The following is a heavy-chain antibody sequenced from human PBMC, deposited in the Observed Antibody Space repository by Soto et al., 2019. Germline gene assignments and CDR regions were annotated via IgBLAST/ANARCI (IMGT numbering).Heavy chain of an antibody. CDR3: AKVLRSSSWADAFDI. Sequence: LILSCAASGFTFSSYAMSWVRQAPWKGLEWVSAISGSGGSTYYADSAKGRFTISRDNSKNTLYLQMNSLRAEDTAVYYCAKVLRSSSWADAFDIWGQGTMVTVSS. V-gene: IGHV3-23*01. J-gene: IGHJ3*02. CDR1: GFTFSSYA. D-gene: IGHD6-13*01. CDR2: ISGSGGST.